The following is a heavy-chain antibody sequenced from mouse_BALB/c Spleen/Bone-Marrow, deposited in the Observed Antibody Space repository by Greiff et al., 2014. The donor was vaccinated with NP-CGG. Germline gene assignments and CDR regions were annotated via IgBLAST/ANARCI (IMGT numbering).Heavy chain of an antibody. Sequence: VQLQQSRPGLVKPSQSLSLTCTVTGYSITSDYAWNWIRQFPGNKLEWMAYISYGGSTAYNPSLISRISITRDTSKNQFFLQLNSVTTEDTATYYCARGYRYDEDYFDFWGQGTTLTVSS. J-gene: IGHJ2*01. D-gene: IGHD2-14*01. V-gene: IGHV3-2*02. CDR1: GYSITSDYA. CDR2: ISYGGST. CDR3: ARGYRYDEDYFDF.